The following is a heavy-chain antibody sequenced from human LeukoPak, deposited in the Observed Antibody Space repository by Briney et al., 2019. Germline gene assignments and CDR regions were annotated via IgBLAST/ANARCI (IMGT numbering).Heavy chain of an antibody. Sequence: ASVKVSCKASGYTFTSYGISWVRQAPGQGLEWMGWISAYNGNTNYAQELQGRVTMTTDTSTSTAYMELRSLRSDDTAVYYCARDFTSLAARPEGVDYWGQGTLVTVSS. CDR3: ARDFTSLAARPEGVDY. CDR1: GYTFTSYG. J-gene: IGHJ4*02. D-gene: IGHD6-6*01. CDR2: ISAYNGNT. V-gene: IGHV1-18*01.